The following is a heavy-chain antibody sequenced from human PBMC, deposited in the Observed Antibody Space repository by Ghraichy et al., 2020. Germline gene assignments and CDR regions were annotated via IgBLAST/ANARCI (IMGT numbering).Heavy chain of an antibody. CDR1: GGTFSSYA. CDR2: IIPIFGTA. D-gene: IGHD4-23*01. J-gene: IGHJ3*02. CDR3: ARGGNDYGGSSPFDAFDI. V-gene: IGHV1-69*13. Sequence: SVKVSCKASGGTFSSYAISWVRQAPGQGLEWMGGIIPIFGTANYAQKFQGRVTITADESTSTAYMELSSLRSEDTAVYYCARGGNDYGGSSPFDAFDIWGQGTMVTVSS.